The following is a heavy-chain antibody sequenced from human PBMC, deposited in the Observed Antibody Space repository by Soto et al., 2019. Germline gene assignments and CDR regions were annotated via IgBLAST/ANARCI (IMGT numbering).Heavy chain of an antibody. CDR1: GFTVSSNY. V-gene: IGHV3-66*01. D-gene: IGHD3-22*01. J-gene: IGHJ4*02. Sequence: PGGSLRLSCAASGFTVSSNYMSWVRQAPGKGLEWVSVIYSGGSTYYADSVKGRFTISRDNSKNTLYLQMNSLRAEDTAVYYCARDKGYYDSSGYLAFDYWGQGTLVTVSS. CDR3: ARDKGYYDSSGYLAFDY. CDR2: IYSGGST.